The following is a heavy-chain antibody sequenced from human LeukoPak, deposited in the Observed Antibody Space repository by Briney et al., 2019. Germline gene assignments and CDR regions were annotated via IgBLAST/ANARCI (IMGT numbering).Heavy chain of an antibody. Sequence: SSETLSLTCAVYGGSFRGYYWSWIRQPPGKGLEWIGEINHSGSTNYNPSLKSRVTTSVDTSKNQFSLKLSSVTAADTAVYYCARAPRQLGRKTKHYYYYYYMDVWGKGTTVTVSS. J-gene: IGHJ6*03. CDR3: ARAPRQLGRKTKHYYYYYYMDV. CDR2: INHSGST. D-gene: IGHD6-13*01. V-gene: IGHV4-34*01. CDR1: GGSFRGYY.